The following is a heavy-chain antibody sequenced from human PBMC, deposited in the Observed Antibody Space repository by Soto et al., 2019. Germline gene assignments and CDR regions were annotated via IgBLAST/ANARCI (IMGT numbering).Heavy chain of an antibody. Sequence: ASVKVSCKASGYIFSANYIRWVRQAPGQGLEWLGWINPHSGATNYAQKFLGRVTMSADTSTSTVFLQWASLKASDTAVYFCARKDKSGYFNWFDPWGQGTLVTVSS. J-gene: IGHJ5*02. V-gene: IGHV1-2*02. CDR1: GYIFSANY. D-gene: IGHD3-22*01. CDR3: ARKDKSGYFNWFDP. CDR2: INPHSGAT.